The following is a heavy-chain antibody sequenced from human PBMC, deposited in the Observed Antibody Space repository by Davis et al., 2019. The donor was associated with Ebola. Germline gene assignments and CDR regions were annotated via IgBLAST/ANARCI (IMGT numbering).Heavy chain of an antibody. D-gene: IGHD3-10*01. J-gene: IGHJ4*02. CDR3: AKEGIVELLCQYYFDY. CDR2: ISGSGGST. CDR1: GFTFSSYS. Sequence: PGGSLRLSCAASGFTFSSYSMNWVRQAPGKGLEWVSAISGSGGSTYYADSVKGRFTISRDNSKNTLYLQMNSLRAEDTAVYYCAKEGIVELLCQYYFDYWGQGTLVTVSS. V-gene: IGHV3-23*01.